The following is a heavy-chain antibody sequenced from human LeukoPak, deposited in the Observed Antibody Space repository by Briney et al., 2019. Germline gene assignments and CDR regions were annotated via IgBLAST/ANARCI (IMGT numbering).Heavy chain of an antibody. V-gene: IGHV3-23*01. J-gene: IGHJ4*02. D-gene: IGHD3-9*01. CDR3: AKEDKARYFDWLSHFDY. CDR1: GFTFSSYG. CDR2: ISGSGGST. Sequence: GGTLRLSCAASGFTFSSYGMSWVRQAPGKGLEWVSAISGSGGSTYYADSVKGRFTISRDNSKNTLYLQMNSLRAEDTAVYYCAKEDKARYFDWLSHFDYWGQGTLVTVSS.